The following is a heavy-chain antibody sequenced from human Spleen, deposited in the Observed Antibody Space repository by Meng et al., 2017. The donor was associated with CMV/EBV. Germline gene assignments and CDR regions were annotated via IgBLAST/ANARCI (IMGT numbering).Heavy chain of an antibody. V-gene: IGHV3-30*02. Sequence: GESLKISCAASGFTFSSYGMHWVRQAPGKGLEWVAFIRYDGSNKYYADSMKGRFTISRDNSKNTLYLQMSSLRVEDTAVYYCAKDRSYYGSGNWGWGAYYYYGMDVWGQGTTVTVSS. CDR2: IRYDGSNK. CDR1: GFTFSSYG. CDR3: AKDRSYYGSGNWGWGAYYYYGMDV. J-gene: IGHJ6*02. D-gene: IGHD3-10*01.